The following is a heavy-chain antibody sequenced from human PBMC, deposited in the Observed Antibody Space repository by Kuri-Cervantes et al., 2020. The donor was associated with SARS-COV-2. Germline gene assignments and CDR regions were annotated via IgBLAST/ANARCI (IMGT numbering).Heavy chain of an antibody. D-gene: IGHD2-2*01. J-gene: IGHJ6*02. V-gene: IGHV3-30*03. Sequence: GESLKISCAASGFTFSSYGMNLVRQAPGKGLEWVAVISYDGSNKYYAEFVKGRFNIYRDNSKNTLYLQMNSLRAEDTAVYYCAGDLGVVVPVIDYGMDVWGQGTTVTVSS. CDR1: GFTFSSYG. CDR3: AGDLGVVVPVIDYGMDV. CDR2: ISYDGSNK.